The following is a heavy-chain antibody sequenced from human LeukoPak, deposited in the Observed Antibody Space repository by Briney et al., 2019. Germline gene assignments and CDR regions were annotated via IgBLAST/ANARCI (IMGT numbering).Heavy chain of an antibody. CDR2: ISSNGGST. CDR3: VKDLTAVAVTSDY. V-gene: IGHV3-64D*06. D-gene: IGHD6-19*01. J-gene: IGHJ4*02. Sequence: GGSLRLSCSASGFTFSSYAMHWVRQAPGKGLEYVSAISSNGGSTYYADSVKGRFTISRDNSKNTLYPQMSSLRAEDTAVYYCVKDLTAVAVTSDYWGQGTLVTVSS. CDR1: GFTFSSYA.